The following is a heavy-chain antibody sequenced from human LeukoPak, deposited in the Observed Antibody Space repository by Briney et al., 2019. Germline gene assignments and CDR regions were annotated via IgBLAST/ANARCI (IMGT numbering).Heavy chain of an antibody. V-gene: IGHV4-34*01. CDR3: ARGGGAMVPRRFDP. CDR1: GGSFSGYY. CDR2: INHSGST. D-gene: IGHD3-16*01. J-gene: IGHJ5*02. Sequence: PSETLSLTCAVYGGSFSGYYWSWIRQPPGKGLEWIGEINHSGSTNYNPSLKSRVTISVDTSKNQFSLKLSSVTAADTAVYYCARGGGAMVPRRFDPWGQGTLVTVSS.